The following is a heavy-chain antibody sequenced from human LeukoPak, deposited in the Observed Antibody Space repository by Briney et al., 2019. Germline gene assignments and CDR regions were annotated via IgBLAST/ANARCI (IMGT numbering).Heavy chain of an antibody. CDR1: DFDFSSHA. D-gene: IGHD1-20*01. J-gene: IGHJ4*02. CDR2: ISGSGGST. V-gene: IGHV3-23*01. Sequence: GGSLRLSCAASDFDFSSHAMTWVRQAPGKGLEWVSAISGSGGSTYYADSVKGRFTISRDNSKNTLYLQMNSLRAEDTAVYYCAKDRNWNYYDYWGQGTLVTASS. CDR3: AKDRNWNYYDY.